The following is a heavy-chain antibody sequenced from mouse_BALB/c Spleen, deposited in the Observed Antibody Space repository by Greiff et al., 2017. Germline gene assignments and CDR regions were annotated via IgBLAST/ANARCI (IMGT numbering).Heavy chain of an antibody. CDR3: ARGGDYYGSSYAMDY. Sequence: EVQRVESGGGLVQPGGSLKLSCAASGFTFSSYAMSWVRQTPEKRLEWVASISSGGSTYYPDSVKGRFTISRDNARNILYLQMRSLRSEDTAMYYCARGGDYYGSSYAMDYWGQGTSVTVSS. D-gene: IGHD1-1*01. J-gene: IGHJ4*01. CDR1: GFTFSSYA. CDR2: ISSGGST. V-gene: IGHV5-6-5*01.